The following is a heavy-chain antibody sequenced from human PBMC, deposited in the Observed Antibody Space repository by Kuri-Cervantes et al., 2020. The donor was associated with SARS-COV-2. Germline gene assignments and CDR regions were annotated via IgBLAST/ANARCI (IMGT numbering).Heavy chain of an antibody. D-gene: IGHD3-10*02. CDR3: VSGEDTSTPDFDH. CDR2: IPSGGNS. V-gene: IGHV3-NL1*01. CDR1: GFSLSGWW. J-gene: IGHJ4*02. Sequence: GESLKISCAASGFSLSGWWIHWVRQAPGKGLEWVSVIPSGGNSYYPISVRGRFTISRDNSKNTVYLEMNTLRAEDTARYYCVSGEDTSTPDFDHWGLGTLVTVSS.